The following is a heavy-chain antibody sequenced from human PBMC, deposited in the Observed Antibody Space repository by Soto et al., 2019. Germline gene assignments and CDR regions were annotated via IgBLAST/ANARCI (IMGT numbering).Heavy chain of an antibody. V-gene: IGHV3-30*18. CDR3: AKDHLNIAAYYFDY. J-gene: IGHJ4*02. CDR2: ISYDGSNK. CDR1: GFTFSSYG. Sequence: GGSLRLSCAASGFTFSSYGMHWVRQAPGKGLEWVAVISYDGSNKYYADSVKGRFTISRDNSKNTLYLQMNSLRAEDTAVYYCAKDHLNIAAYYFDYWGQGTLVTVSS. D-gene: IGHD6-25*01.